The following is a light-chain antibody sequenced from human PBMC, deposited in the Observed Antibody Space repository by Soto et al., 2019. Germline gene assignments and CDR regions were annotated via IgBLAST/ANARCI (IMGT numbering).Light chain of an antibody. CDR1: KSDIGVYDF. V-gene: IGLV2-8*01. J-gene: IGLJ1*01. CDR3: TSSAGSNTYV. Sequence: QSALTQPPSASGSPGQSVTISCTGTKSDIGVYDFVSWYQHHPGKAPRLIIYEVVQRPSGVPDRFSGSKSGNTASLTVSGLQAADEADYFCTSSAGSNTYVFGSGTQLTVL. CDR2: EVV.